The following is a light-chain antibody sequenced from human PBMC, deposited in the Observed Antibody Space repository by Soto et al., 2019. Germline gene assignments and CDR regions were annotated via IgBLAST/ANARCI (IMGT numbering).Light chain of an antibody. Sequence: DIQMTQSPSSVSASVGDTVTITCRASQAVSTWLAWYQQKPGGAPKLLLYAASTLQSGVPSRFSGSGSGTDFTLTIRSLQPEDFATYYCQQSYSTPGTFGPGTKVDIK. CDR3: QQSYSTPGT. CDR1: QAVSTW. CDR2: AAS. J-gene: IGKJ3*01. V-gene: IGKV1-12*01.